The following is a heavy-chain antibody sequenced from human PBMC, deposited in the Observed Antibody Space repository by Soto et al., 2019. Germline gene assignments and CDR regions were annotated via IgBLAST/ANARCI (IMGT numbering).Heavy chain of an antibody. J-gene: IGHJ6*02. CDR3: ARGPSSGGYYDYYYYGMDV. V-gene: IGHV3-13*01. CDR1: GYTFSAYT. Sequence: SCKATGYTFSAYTMNWVRQAPGQSLEWMGWINAGSGDTYYPGSVKGRFPISRENAKNSLYLQMNSLRAGDTAVYYCARGPSSGGYYDYYYYGMDVWGQGTTVTVSS. CDR2: INAGSGDT. D-gene: IGHD3-22*01.